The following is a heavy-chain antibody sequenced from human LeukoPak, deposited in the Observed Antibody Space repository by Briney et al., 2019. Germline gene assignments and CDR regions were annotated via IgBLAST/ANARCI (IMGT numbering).Heavy chain of an antibody. Sequence: GGSLRLSCAASGFTFSSYDMHWVRQATGKGLEWVSAIGTAGDTYYPGSVKGRFTISRENAKNSLYLQMNSLRAGDTAVYYCARGRYYYGSGSYYMLDYWGQGTLVTVSS. CDR2: IGTAGDT. CDR1: GFTFSSYD. J-gene: IGHJ4*02. V-gene: IGHV3-13*01. CDR3: ARGRYYYGSGSYYMLDY. D-gene: IGHD3-10*01.